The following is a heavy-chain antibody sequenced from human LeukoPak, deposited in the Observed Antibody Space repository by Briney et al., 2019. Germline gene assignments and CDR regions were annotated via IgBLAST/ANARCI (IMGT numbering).Heavy chain of an antibody. CDR1: GYTFTGYY. CDR3: ARLRREDLWFGELLYFDY. J-gene: IGHJ4*02. CDR2: INPNSGGT. D-gene: IGHD3-10*01. Sequence: ASVKVSCKASGYTFTGYYMHWVRQAPGQGLEWMGWINPNSGGTNYPQKFQGRVTMTRDTSISTAYMELSRLRSDDTAVYYCARLRREDLWFGELLYFDYWGQGTLVTVSS. V-gene: IGHV1-2*02.